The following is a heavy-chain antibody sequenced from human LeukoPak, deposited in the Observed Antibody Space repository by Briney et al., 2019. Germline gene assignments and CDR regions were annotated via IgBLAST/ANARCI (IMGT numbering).Heavy chain of an antibody. J-gene: IGHJ4*02. CDR3: AREGGKQWLVFDY. CDR2: MFHTGST. Sequence: SETLSLTCSVSADSITRYYWSWIRQPPWKGLEWIGYMFHTGSTSYNPSLKSRVTLSMDTSKLQFSLKLTSVTAADTAVYYCAREGGKQWLVFDYWGQEALVTVSS. V-gene: IGHV4-59*01. D-gene: IGHD6-19*01. CDR1: ADSITRYY.